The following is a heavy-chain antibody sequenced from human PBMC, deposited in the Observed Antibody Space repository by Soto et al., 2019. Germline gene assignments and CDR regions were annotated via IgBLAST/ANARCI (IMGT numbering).Heavy chain of an antibody. D-gene: IGHD3-10*01. Sequence: ASVKVSCKASGYTFTSYGISWVRQAPGQGLEWMGWISAYNGNTNYAQKLQGRVTMTTDTSTSTAYMELRSLRSDDTAVYYCARDEDYGSGSYYYYYGMDVWGQGTTVTVSS. CDR3: ARDEDYGSGSYYYYYGMDV. V-gene: IGHV1-18*01. CDR2: ISAYNGNT. CDR1: GYTFTSYG. J-gene: IGHJ6*02.